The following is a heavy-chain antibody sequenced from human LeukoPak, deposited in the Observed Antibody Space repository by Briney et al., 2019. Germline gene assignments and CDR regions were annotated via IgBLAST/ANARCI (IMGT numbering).Heavy chain of an antibody. J-gene: IGHJ6*02. V-gene: IGHV4-34*01. Sequence: SETLSLTCAVYGGSFSGYYWSWIRQPPGKGLEWIGEINHSGSTNYNPSLKSRVTISVDTSKNQFSLKLSSVTAADTAVYYCARGYCSGGSCYDPGRYYYYGMDVWGQGTTVTVSS. CDR2: INHSGST. CDR1: GGSFSGYY. CDR3: ARGYCSGGSCYDPGRYYYYGMDV. D-gene: IGHD2-15*01.